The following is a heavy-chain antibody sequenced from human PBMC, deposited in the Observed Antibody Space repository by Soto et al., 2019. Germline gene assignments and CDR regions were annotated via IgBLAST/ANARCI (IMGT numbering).Heavy chain of an antibody. CDR2: ISPMFGAA. V-gene: IGHV1-69*19. D-gene: IGHD3-10*01. Sequence: QVQLVQSGAEMKKPGSSVQVSCQSSGGTFNTYAMNWVRQAPGQGPEWMGDISPMFGAANYAPKFQGRVTITADESTGTSYMLLSSLTSEDTALYFCAREVQVHTPAFVYWGQGTLVTVSS. CDR1: GGTFNTYA. CDR3: AREVQVHTPAFVY. J-gene: IGHJ4*02.